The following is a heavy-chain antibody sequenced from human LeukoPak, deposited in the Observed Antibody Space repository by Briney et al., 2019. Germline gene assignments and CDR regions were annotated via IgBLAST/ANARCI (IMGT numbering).Heavy chain of an antibody. CDR2: IKPDGRDK. CDR3: AKGLFAAPDY. D-gene: IGHD3-3*01. CDR1: GLFFSTNW. V-gene: IGHV3-7*03. J-gene: IGHJ4*02. Sequence: GGSLRLSCAASGLFFSTNWMSWVRQAPGKGLEWVATIKPDGRDKYYVDSVKGRFTISRDNSKNTLYLQMNSLRAEDTAVYYCAKGLFAAPDYWGQGTLVTVSS.